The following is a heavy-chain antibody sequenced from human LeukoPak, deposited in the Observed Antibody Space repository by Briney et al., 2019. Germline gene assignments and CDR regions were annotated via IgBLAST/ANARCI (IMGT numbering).Heavy chain of an antibody. Sequence: GGSLRLSCGDSGSNFTKAWMSWVRQAPGKGLEWVGRIKSKTDGGTIDYAASVKGRFTISRDDSKNTVYLRMTSLETEDTAMYYCTAHTYSGGYWGQGTLVTVSS. CDR2: IKSKTDGGTI. D-gene: IGHD4-11*01. J-gene: IGHJ4*02. V-gene: IGHV3-15*01. CDR3: TAHTYSGGY. CDR1: GSNFTKAW.